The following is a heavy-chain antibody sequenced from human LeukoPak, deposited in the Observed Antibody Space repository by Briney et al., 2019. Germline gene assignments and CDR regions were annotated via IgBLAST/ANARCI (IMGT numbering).Heavy chain of an antibody. CDR3: GRAFPPLRTAAAGDY. D-gene: IGHD6-13*01. J-gene: IGHJ4*02. CDR1: GFIFSDCD. Sequence: GRSLRLSCTASGFIFSDCDMNWFRQAPGKGLEWVSSISYRTSHIYYADSVKGRFTISRDNAKNSLYLQMDSLRAEDTAVYFCGRAFPPLRTAAAGDYWGQGTLVTVSS. CDR2: ISYRTSHI. V-gene: IGHV3-21*01.